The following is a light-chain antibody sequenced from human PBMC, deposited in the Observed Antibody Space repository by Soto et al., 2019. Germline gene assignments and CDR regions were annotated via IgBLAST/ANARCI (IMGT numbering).Light chain of an antibody. CDR2: AAS. V-gene: IGKV1-12*01. Sequence: DIQMTQSPSSVSASVGDRVTITCRASQGIGSWLAWYQQKPGKAPNLLIYAASTLQSGVPSRFSGSGTGTDFTLTINSLQPEDFAVYYCQQANSFPLTFGGGTKVEIK. CDR1: QGIGSW. J-gene: IGKJ4*01. CDR3: QQANSFPLT.